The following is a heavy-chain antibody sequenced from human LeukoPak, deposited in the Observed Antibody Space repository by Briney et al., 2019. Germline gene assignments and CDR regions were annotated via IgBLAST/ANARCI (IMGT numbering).Heavy chain of an antibody. J-gene: IGHJ3*02. CDR2: ISAYNGNT. CDR3: ARGPSRVTMIVVVITTGHAFDI. V-gene: IGHV1-18*01. Sequence: ASVKVSCKASGYTFTSYGISWVRQAPGQGLEWMGWISAYNGNTNYVQKLQGRVTMTTDTSTSTAYMELRSLRSDDTAVYYCARGPSRVTMIVVVITTGHAFDIWGQGTMVTVSS. D-gene: IGHD3-22*01. CDR1: GYTFTSYG.